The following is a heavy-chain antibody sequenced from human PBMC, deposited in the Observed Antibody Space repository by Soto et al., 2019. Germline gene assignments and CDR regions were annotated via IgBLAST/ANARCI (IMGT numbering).Heavy chain of an antibody. CDR1: GYTLRELF. D-gene: IGHD3-16*01. CDR2: YDPAKDET. CDR3: PTGDHLSAEVTDISYYF. J-gene: IGHJ4*02. V-gene: IGHV1-24*01. Sequence: ASVKVSCKVSGYTLRELFLHWVRQAPGKGRGWLAIYDPAKDETPYAQTVKGRLTVTDDTSAVTAYMELRGLTFNDSAVYDCPTGDHLSAEVTDISYYFWGQGTRVTVSS.